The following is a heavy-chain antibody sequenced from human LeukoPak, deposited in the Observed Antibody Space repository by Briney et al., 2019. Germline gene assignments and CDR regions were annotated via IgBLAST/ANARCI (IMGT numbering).Heavy chain of an antibody. V-gene: IGHV3-23*01. CDR3: AKRGEDPVDLDY. CDR1: GFTFRSYA. J-gene: IGHJ4*02. CDR2: ITGSGDRT. Sequence: GGSLRLSCAAAGFTFRSYAMNWVRQAPGKGLEWVSAITGSGDRTYYTDSVRGRFTVSRDNSKNTLYLQMNGLRAEDTAVYYCAKRGEDPVDLDYWGQGTLVTVSS. D-gene: IGHD3-16*01.